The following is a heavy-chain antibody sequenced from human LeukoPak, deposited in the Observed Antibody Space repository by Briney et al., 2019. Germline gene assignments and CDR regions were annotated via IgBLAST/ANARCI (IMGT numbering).Heavy chain of an antibody. Sequence: SETLSLTCTVSGGSISGYYWSWSRQAPGKGVEWIGNLYYNRGAWYKSSLKSRVTTSVDTSKNEFSLKLSSVTAADTAVYYCARWSDCGGDCHILDHWGQGILVTVAS. J-gene: IGHJ4*02. CDR2: LYYNRGA. V-gene: IGHV4-59*01. CDR1: GGSISGYY. CDR3: ARWSDCGGDCHILDH. D-gene: IGHD2-21*02.